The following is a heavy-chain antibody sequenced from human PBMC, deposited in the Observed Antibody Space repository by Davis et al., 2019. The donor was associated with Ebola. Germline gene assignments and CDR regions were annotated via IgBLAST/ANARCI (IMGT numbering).Heavy chain of an antibody. CDR2: ISSGSTYI. CDR1: GFTFNSHS. Sequence: GESLKISCAASGFTFNSHSMHWVRQAPGKGLEWVSSISSGSTYIYYAESVKGRFTISRDNAKNSLYLQMNSLRAEDTALYYCAKDVGLEWLFGASDNWFDPWGQGTLVTVSS. J-gene: IGHJ5*02. D-gene: IGHD3-3*01. CDR3: AKDVGLEWLFGASDNWFDP. V-gene: IGHV3-21*04.